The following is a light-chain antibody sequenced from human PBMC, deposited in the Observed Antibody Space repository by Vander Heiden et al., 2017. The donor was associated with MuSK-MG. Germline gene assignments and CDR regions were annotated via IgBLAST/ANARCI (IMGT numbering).Light chain of an antibody. V-gene: IGLV4-69*01. Sequence: QILLTQSPSPSAPLGASVRLPCTLTSCTSAIAWHQVHPGTGPRYLLKIITDGRHTKGDAIPDRFSASTSATDPSLTISSRQADDEADYYCQTGGTGTKRMFGGGTKLTVL. CDR3: QTGGTGTKRM. CDR1: SCTSA. CDR2: IITDGRH. J-gene: IGLJ3*02.